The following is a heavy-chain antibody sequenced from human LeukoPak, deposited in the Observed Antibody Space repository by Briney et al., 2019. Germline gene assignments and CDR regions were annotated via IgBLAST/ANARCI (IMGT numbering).Heavy chain of an antibody. J-gene: IGHJ4*02. CDR3: ARVNIVVVTTPTPTLDF. CDR1: GGSFSASY. V-gene: IGHV4-34*01. Sequence: SETLSLTCAVYGGSFSASYWTWIRQPPGKGLEWIGEINHSGSTNYNPSLKSRVTISVDTSKNQFSLNLSSVTAADTAVYYCARVNIVVVTTPTPTLDFWGQGTLVTVSS. CDR2: INHSGST. D-gene: IGHD2-21*02.